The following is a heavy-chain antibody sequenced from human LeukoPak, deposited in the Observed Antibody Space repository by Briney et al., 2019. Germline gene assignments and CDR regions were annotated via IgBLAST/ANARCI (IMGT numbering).Heavy chain of an antibody. Sequence: NPGGSLRLSCAASGFTFSSYSMNWVRQAPGKGLEWVSSISSSSSYIYYADSVKGRFTISRDNAKNTLYLQMNSLRVEDTAVYYCARVRSGSSAGNYGMDVWGQGTTVTVSS. J-gene: IGHJ6*02. CDR1: GFTFSSYS. V-gene: IGHV3-21*01. CDR2: ISSSSSYI. D-gene: IGHD1-26*01. CDR3: ARVRSGSSAGNYGMDV.